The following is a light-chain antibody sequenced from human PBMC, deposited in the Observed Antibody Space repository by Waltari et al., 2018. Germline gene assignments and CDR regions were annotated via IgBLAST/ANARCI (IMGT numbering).Light chain of an antibody. CDR3: HSRDTSSTRV. J-gene: IGLJ2*01. CDR1: SLRRFY. CDR2: GQN. V-gene: IGLV3-19*01. Sequence: SSELTQDPSVSVALGQTDRITCQGDSLRRFYASWYQQRPGQAPILVLYGQNNRPSGIPDRFSGSTSGNTASLTITGAQAEDEADYYCHSRDTSSTRVFGGGTRLTV.